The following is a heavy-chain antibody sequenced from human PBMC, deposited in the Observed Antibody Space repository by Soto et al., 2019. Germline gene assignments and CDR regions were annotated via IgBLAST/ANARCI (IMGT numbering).Heavy chain of an antibody. CDR3: ARGVGYYDSSGYQTNNLDV. CDR1: GFKFSTYS. D-gene: IGHD3-22*01. J-gene: IGHJ6*02. CDR2: ISSSSTCI. Sequence: PVGSLRLSCAASGFKFSTYSMNWVRQAPGKGLQWVSSISSSSTCIYYADSVRGRFTISRDNAKNSLDLQMKSLRTEDTSIYYCARGVGYYDSSGYQTNNLDVWGQGTTVTVSS. V-gene: IGHV3-21*06.